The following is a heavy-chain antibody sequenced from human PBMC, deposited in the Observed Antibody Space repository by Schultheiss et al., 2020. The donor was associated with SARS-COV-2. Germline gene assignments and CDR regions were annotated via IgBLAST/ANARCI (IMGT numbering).Heavy chain of an antibody. Sequence: GVLRLSCAASGFTVSSNYMDWVRQAPGKGLEWVGRTRNKANSYTTEYAASVKGRFTISRDDSKNSLYLQMNSMKTEDTAVYYCARVTNLRYFDWSRHGMDVWGQGTTVTVSS. D-gene: IGHD3-9*01. CDR1: GFTVSSNY. J-gene: IGHJ6*02. V-gene: IGHV3-72*01. CDR3: ARVTNLRYFDWSRHGMDV. CDR2: TRNKANSYTT.